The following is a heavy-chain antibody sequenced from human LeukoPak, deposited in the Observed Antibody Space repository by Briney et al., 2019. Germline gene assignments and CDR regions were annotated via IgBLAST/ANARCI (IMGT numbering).Heavy chain of an antibody. J-gene: IGHJ4*02. D-gene: IGHD4-17*01. CDR3: TRERMRDYGDQFDF. V-gene: IGHV1-2*06. CDR2: IYPNRGST. Sequence: ASVKVSCKASGYTFTDYFIHWVRQAPGQGLEWMGRIYPNRGSTNYAQRFQGRVTMTRDTSISTAYMELARLTSDDAAVYYCTRERMRDYGDQFDFWGQGTLVTVSS. CDR1: GYTFTDYF.